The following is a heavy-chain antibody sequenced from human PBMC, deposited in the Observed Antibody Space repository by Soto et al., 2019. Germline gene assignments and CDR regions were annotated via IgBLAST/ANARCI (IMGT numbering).Heavy chain of an antibody. CDR1: GGSFSDYG. V-gene: IGHV1-69*12. CDR2: FIPISGAP. D-gene: IGHD7-27*01. Sequence: QVQLVQSGAEVKKPGSSVKVSCKASGGSFSDYGASWVRQAPGQGLEWMGGFIPISGAPNYAQRFQGRVTITADESTSTAYMELTSLRSEDTAVYYCATLGTFDGTPYFSAYLDLWGPGTLVTVSS. J-gene: IGHJ2*01. CDR3: ATLGTFDGTPYFSAYLDL.